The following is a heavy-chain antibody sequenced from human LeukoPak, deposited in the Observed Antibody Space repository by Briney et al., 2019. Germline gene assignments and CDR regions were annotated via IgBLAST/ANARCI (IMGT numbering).Heavy chain of an antibody. V-gene: IGHV4-61*09. J-gene: IGHJ4*02. D-gene: IGHD2-15*01. CDR1: GGSIDTGSYY. CDR2: IYTNGRT. Sequence: SETLSLTCTVSGGSIDTGSYYWSWIRQPAGKGLEWIGHIYTNGRTNYNPSLKGRVTISVDTSKSQFSLNLSSVTAADTAVYYCARGHPRLGSGIPIIWGQGTLVTVSS. CDR3: ARGHPRLGSGIPII.